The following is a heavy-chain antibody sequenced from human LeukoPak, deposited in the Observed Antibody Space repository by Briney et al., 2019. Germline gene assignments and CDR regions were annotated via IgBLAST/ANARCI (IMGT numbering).Heavy chain of an antibody. J-gene: IGHJ2*01. CDR3: AREDYDDSGAWYFDL. D-gene: IGHD3-3*01. Sequence: SETLSLTCAVSGGSISRSNWWSWVRPPPGKGLEWIGEIYHSGSTNYNPSLKSRVTISVDKSKNQFSLKLSSVTAADTAVYYCAREDYDDSGAWYFDLWGRGTLVTVSS. CDR2: IYHSGST. V-gene: IGHV4-4*02. CDR1: GGSISRSNW.